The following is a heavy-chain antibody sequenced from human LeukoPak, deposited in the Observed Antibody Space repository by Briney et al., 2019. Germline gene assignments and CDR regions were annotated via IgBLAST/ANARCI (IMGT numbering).Heavy chain of an antibody. CDR3: ARKLVWVNAFDI. CDR2: IYYSGST. V-gene: IGHV4-59*01. J-gene: IGHJ3*02. D-gene: IGHD3-16*01. Sequence: SETLSLTCTVSGGSISSYYWSWIRQPPGKGLEWIGYIYYSGSTNYNPSLKSRVTISVDTSKNQFSLKLSSVTAADTAVYYCARKLVWVNAFDIWGQGTMVTVSS. CDR1: GGSISSYY.